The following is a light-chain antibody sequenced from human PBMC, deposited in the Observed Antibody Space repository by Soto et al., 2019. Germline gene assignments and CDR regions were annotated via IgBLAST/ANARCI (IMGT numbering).Light chain of an antibody. V-gene: IGKV3-11*01. CDR3: QQYNSYWT. CDR1: QSISFH. J-gene: IGKJ1*01. Sequence: EIVLTQSPATLSLSPGERATLSCRASQSISFHLAWYQQRPGQAPRLLIYDASNRASGIPARFSGSGSGTDFTLTISSLQSEDFAVYYCQQYNSYWTFGQGTKVEIK. CDR2: DAS.